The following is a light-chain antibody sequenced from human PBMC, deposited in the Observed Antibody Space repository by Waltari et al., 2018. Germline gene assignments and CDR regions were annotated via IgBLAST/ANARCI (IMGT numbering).Light chain of an antibody. J-gene: IGLJ2*01. CDR3: SSYVANNNPV. CDR2: EVS. CDR1: TSDVGGYNF. Sequence: QSALTQPPSASGSPGQSVTISCTGTTSDVGGYNFVAGYQHHPGKAPRLIIYEVSERPSGVPDRFSGSKSGNTASLTVSGLQAEDEADYYCSSYVANNNPVFGGGTKLTVL. V-gene: IGLV2-8*01.